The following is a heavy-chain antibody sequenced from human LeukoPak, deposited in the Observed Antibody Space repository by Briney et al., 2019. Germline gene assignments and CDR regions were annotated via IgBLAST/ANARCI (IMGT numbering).Heavy chain of an antibody. CDR3: GDLDY. V-gene: IGHV3-30-3*01. CDR2: ISYDGSNK. CDR1: GFTFSSYA. J-gene: IGHJ4*02. Sequence: GGSLRLSCAASGFTFSSYAMHWVRQAPGKGLEWVAVISYDGSNKYYADSVKGRFTISRDNSKNTLYVQINSLRAEDTAVYYCGDLDYWGRGTLVTVSS.